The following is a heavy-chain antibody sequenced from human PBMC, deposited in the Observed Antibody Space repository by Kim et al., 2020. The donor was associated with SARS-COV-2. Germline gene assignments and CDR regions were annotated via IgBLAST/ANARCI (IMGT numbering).Heavy chain of an antibody. J-gene: IGHJ4*02. V-gene: IGHV4-39*01. CDR1: GGSISSSSYY. CDR3: ARQQYYDYVWGSYRRNYFDN. Sequence: SETLSLTCTVSGGSISSSSYYWGWIRQPPGKGLEWIGSIYYSGSTYYNPSLKSRVTIAVDTSKNQFSLKQSSVTAADTAVYYCARQQYYDYVWGSYRRNYFDNWGQGTLVTVSS. CDR2: IYYSGST. D-gene: IGHD3-16*02.